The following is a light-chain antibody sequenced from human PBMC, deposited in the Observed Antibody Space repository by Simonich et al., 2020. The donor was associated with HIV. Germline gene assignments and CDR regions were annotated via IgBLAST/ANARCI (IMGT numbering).Light chain of an antibody. Sequence: EIVMTQSPATLSVSPGERAPLSCRASQSVSSDLAWYHQEPGQAPRLLIYGASTRATGIPARFSGSGSGTEFTLTISSLQSEDFAVYYCQQYNNWPITFGQGTRLEIK. V-gene: IGKV3-15*01. CDR1: QSVSSD. CDR3: QQYNNWPIT. CDR2: GAS. J-gene: IGKJ5*01.